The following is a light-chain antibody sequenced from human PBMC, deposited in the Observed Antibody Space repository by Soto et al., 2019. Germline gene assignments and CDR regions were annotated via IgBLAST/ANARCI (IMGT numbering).Light chain of an antibody. J-gene: IGLJ2*01. CDR3: QSYDSSLSGYVV. CDR2: GNS. Sequence: QSELTLPPSVSGAPGQRVTISCTGSRSNIGAGYDVHWYQQLPGTAPKLLIYGNSNRPSGVPDRFSGSKSGTSASLAITGLQAEDEADYYCQSYDSSLSGYVVFGGGTKLTVL. CDR1: RSNIGAGYD. V-gene: IGLV1-40*01.